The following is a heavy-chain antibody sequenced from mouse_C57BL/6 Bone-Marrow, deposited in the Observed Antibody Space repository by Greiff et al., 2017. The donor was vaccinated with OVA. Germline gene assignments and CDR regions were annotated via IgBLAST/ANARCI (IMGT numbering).Heavy chain of an antibody. V-gene: IGHV14-2*01. D-gene: IGHD1-1*01. CDR3: APSSCFLLAY. CDR2: IDPEADET. CDR1: GFNIKDYY. J-gene: IGHJ3*01. Sequence: VLLLQSGAELVKPGASVKLSCTASGFNIKDYYMHWVKQRPEQGLEWIGRIDPEADETKSAPKFPGKATLTADTSSNTAYLQLSSLTSEDTAVDYCAPSSCFLLAYWGQGTLVTVSA.